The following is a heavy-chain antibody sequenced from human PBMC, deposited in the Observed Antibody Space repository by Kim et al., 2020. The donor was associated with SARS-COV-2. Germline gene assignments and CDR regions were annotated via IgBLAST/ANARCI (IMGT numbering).Heavy chain of an antibody. J-gene: IGHJ4*02. Sequence: SETLSLTCSVSGGSIRSGGKFWTWIRQHPAKGLEWIGYISYSGNPHYSPSLRSRVSISPQTSENHFSLELTSVTAADTAVYYCARGQPLDYWGQGILVT. CDR2: ISYSGNP. D-gene: IGHD2-2*01. V-gene: IGHV4-31*03. CDR3: ARGQPLDY. CDR1: GGSIRSGGKF.